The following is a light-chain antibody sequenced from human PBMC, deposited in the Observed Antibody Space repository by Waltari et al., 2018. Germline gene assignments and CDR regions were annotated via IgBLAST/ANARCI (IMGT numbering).Light chain of an antibody. V-gene: IGLV3-25*03. CDR1: ALPDQY. Sequence: SSELTQSPSVSVSPGQTARITCSGDALPDQYAFWYQQKPGQAPELVIYKDSERPFGILERFSGSSSGTIVTLTISGVQAEDEADYYCQSADSSGTLFGGGTRLTVL. CDR3: QSADSSGTL. J-gene: IGLJ2*01. CDR2: KDS.